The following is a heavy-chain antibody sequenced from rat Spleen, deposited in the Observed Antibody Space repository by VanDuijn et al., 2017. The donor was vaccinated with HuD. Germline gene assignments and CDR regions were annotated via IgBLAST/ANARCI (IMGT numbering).Heavy chain of an antibody. V-gene: IGHV3-3*01. CDR2: IDSPGST. D-gene: IGHD1-10*01. CDR1: FYSITSSYR. J-gene: IGHJ3*01. CDR3: ARWNNYVAY. Sequence: EVQLQESGPGLVKPSQSLSLTCSVTFYSITSSYRWSWVRKFPGNKLEWMGYIDSPGSTNYNPSLKSRISITRDTSKNQFFLQVNSVTTQDTATYYCARWNNYVAYWGQGTLVTVSS.